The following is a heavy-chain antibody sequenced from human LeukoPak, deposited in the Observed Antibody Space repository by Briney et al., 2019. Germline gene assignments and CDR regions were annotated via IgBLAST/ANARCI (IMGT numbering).Heavy chain of an antibody. CDR2: INPNSGVT. J-gene: IGHJ4*02. CDR3: TRDRRSSTSCYARPPSYYFDY. V-gene: IGHV1-2*02. Sequence: ASVKVSCKASGYTFTGYYMHWVRQAPGQGLDWMGWINPNSGVTTYAQKFQGRVTMTRDTSISTAYMDLSRLISDDTAVYYCTRDRRSSTSCYARPPSYYFDYWGQGTLVTVSS. D-gene: IGHD2-2*01. CDR1: GYTFTGYY.